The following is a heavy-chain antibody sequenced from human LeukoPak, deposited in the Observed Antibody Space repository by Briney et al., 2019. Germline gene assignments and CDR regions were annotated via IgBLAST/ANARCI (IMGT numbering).Heavy chain of an antibody. CDR1: GYTFTSYG. CDR3: ARDRSGDGYKSSNY. Sequence: GSVNVSRKASGYTFTSYGISGVRQAPGQGVERMGWISAYNGNTNYAQRLQGRVTMTTDTSTSTAYMELRSLRADDTAVYYCARDRSGDGYKSSNYWGQGTLVTVSS. J-gene: IGHJ4*02. D-gene: IGHD5-24*01. CDR2: ISAYNGNT. V-gene: IGHV1-18*01.